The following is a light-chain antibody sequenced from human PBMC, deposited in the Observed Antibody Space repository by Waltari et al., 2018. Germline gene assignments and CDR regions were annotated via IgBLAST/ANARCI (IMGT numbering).Light chain of an antibody. J-gene: IGKJ5*01. CDR2: DAS. CDR3: QQSYSTPAT. V-gene: IGKV1-39*01. Sequence: DIQMTQSPSSLSASVGDRVTITCWAGLSISVYLNWYQQRPGKAPKLLIYDASTLQSGVPSRFSGSGSGTDFTLTISSLQPEDFATYYCQQSYSTPATFGQGTRLEIK. CDR1: LSISVY.